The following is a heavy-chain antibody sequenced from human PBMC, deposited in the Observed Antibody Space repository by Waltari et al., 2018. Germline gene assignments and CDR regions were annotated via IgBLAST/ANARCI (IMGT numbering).Heavy chain of an antibody. Sequence: QVQLVQSGAEVKKPGASVKVSCKASGYTFTSYYMHWVRQAPGKGLEWMGIINPSGGSTSYAQKFQGRVTMTRDTSTSTVYMELSSLRSEDTAVYYCARRDPLGSSWRDLVYWGQGTLVTVSS. CDR3: ARRDPLGSSWRDLVY. CDR2: INPSGGST. V-gene: IGHV1-46*01. CDR1: GYTFTSYY. J-gene: IGHJ4*02. D-gene: IGHD6-13*01.